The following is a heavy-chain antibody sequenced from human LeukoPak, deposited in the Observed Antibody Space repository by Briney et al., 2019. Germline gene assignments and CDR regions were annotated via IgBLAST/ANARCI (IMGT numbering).Heavy chain of an antibody. CDR1: GFTLSNYA. D-gene: IGHD6-13*01. V-gene: IGHV3-23*01. CDR2: IGGDGI. Sequence: GGFLRLSCAASGFTLSNYAMSWVRQAPGKGLEWVSGIGGDGISYAESVRGRFTISRDNSKNTLYLQMNGLRGDDTALYYCAKELAAAGNPAYDYWGQGILVTVCS. J-gene: IGHJ4*01. CDR3: AKELAAAGNPAYDY.